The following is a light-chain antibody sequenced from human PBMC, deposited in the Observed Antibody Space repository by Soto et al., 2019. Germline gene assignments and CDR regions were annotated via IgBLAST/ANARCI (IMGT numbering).Light chain of an antibody. CDR2: GAS. CDR3: QQRNVWPPVT. CDR1: HSVSSN. J-gene: IGKJ5*01. Sequence: EIVMTQSPATLSVSPGERVTFSCRASHSVSSNVAWYQQKPGQAPRLLIYGASTRATGIPARFSGRGSETDFTLTISSLQSEDFAVYYCQQRNVWPPVTFGQGTRLEIK. V-gene: IGKV3-15*01.